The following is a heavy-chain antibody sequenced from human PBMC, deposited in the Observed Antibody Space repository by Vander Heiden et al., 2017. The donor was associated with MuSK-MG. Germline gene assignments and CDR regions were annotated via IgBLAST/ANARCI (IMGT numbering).Heavy chain of an antibody. CDR2: IGSSGDNT. J-gene: IGHJ4*02. D-gene: IGHD6-19*01. CDR3: AKDHLRIAVALNFDY. CDR1: GFTFSRYA. Sequence: EVQLVESGGGLVQPGGSLRLSCAASGFTFSRYAMTWVRQAPGKGLEWVSGIGSSGDNTYYADSVRGRFTISRDNSKNTLYLQMNRLRAEDTAVYYCAKDHLRIAVALNFDYWGQGTLVTVSS. V-gene: IGHV3-23*04.